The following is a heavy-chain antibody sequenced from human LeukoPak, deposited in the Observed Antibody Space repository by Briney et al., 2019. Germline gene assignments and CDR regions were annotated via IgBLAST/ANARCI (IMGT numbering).Heavy chain of an antibody. Sequence: SETLSLTCTVSGGSISSYYWSWIRQPAGKGLEWIGHIYTSGSTNYNPSLKSRVTMSVDTSKNQFSLKLSSVTAADTAVYYCARDGRYCSSTSCYADYWGQGTLVTVSS. CDR1: GGSISSYY. CDR2: IYTSGST. D-gene: IGHD2-2*01. J-gene: IGHJ4*02. CDR3: ARDGRYCSSTSCYADY. V-gene: IGHV4-4*07.